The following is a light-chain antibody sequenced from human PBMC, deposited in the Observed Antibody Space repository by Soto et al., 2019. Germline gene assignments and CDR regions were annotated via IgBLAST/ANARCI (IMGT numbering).Light chain of an antibody. CDR2: SNN. CDR3: AAWDDSLNAFYV. J-gene: IGLJ1*01. Sequence: QSVLTQPPSASGTPGQRVTISCSGSSSNIGSNTVNWYQQLPGTAPKLLIYSNNQRPSGVPDRFSSSKSGTSASLAISGLQSEDEADYYCAAWDDSLNAFYVFGTGTQLTVL. CDR1: SSNIGSNT. V-gene: IGLV1-44*01.